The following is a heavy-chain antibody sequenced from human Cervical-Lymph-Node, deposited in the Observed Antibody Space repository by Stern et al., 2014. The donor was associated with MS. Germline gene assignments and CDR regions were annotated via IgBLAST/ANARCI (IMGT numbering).Heavy chain of an antibody. J-gene: IGHJ6*02. CDR3: ARGGRHRDNYGLDV. CDR2: IIPIFGPA. V-gene: IGHV1-69*01. D-gene: IGHD1-26*01. CDR1: GGTFNVYA. Sequence: VQLVESGAEVKKPGSSVKVSCQASGGTFNVYAINWLRQAPGQGLEWMGGIIPIFGPANYAQKFQGRVTITSDESTRTSSMELSSLRSNDTAVYYCARGGRHRDNYGLDVWGQGTTVIVSS.